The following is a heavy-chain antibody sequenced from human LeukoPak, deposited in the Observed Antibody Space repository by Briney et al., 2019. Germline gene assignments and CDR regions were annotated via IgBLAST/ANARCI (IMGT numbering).Heavy chain of an antibody. V-gene: IGHV3-74*01. Sequence: PGGSPRLSCAASGFTFSDYWMHWVRQVPGKGLVWVSRINPGGSSTTYADSVKGRFTISRDNAKNTLYLQMNSLRAEDTAVYYCARSNQADDYWGQGTLVTVSS. J-gene: IGHJ4*02. CDR2: INPGGSST. CDR1: GFTFSDYW. CDR3: ARSNQADDY. D-gene: IGHD4-11*01.